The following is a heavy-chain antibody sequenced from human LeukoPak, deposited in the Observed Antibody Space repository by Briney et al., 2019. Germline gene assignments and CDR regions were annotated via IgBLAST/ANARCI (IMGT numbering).Heavy chain of an antibody. J-gene: IGHJ4*02. Sequence: GGSLRLSCAASGFTFSGSAMHWARQASGKGLEWIGRIRSKANNYETAYTASVKGRFTISRDDSKNTAYLQMNSLKSEDTAVYYCTSLAGTDNGDYWGQGTLVTVSS. CDR3: TSLAGTDNGDY. V-gene: IGHV3-73*01. D-gene: IGHD2-8*01. CDR2: IRSKANNYET. CDR1: GFTFSGSA.